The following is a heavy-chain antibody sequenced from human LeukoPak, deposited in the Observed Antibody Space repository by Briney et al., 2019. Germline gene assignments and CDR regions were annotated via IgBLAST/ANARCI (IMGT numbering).Heavy chain of an antibody. J-gene: IGHJ5*02. CDR2: INHSGST. CDR3: ARGQDSGWFDP. V-gene: IGHV4-34*01. CDR1: GGSFSGYY. Sequence: ASETLSLTCAVYGGSFSGYYWSWVRQPPGKGLEWIGEINHSGSTNYNPSLKSRVTISVDTSKNQFSLKLSSVPAADTAVYYCARGQDSGWFDPWGQGTLVTVSS.